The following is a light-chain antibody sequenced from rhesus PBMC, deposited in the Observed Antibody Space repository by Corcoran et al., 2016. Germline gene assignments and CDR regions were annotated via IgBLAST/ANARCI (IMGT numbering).Light chain of an antibody. Sequence: DIQMTQSPSSLSASVGDKVTITCHASQGIRNWLAWYQQNPRKAPKPLISAASSLQSGVPSRFSGSGTGTDYTLTISSLQPEEFATYYCQQYDDLPLTFGGGTKVEIK. CDR1: QGIRNW. CDR2: AAS. V-gene: IGKV1-19*01. J-gene: IGKJ4*01. CDR3: QQYDDLPLT.